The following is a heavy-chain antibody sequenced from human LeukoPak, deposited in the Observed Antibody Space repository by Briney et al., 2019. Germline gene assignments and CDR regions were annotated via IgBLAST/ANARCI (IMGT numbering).Heavy chain of an antibody. V-gene: IGHV3-23*01. J-gene: IGHJ4*02. D-gene: IGHD3-22*01. CDR3: ANYDSSGYYWVLFDY. CDR2: LSGSGGGT. CDR1: GITLSNYG. Sequence: GGSLRLSCAVSGITLSNYGMSWVRQAPGKGLEWVAGLSGSGGGTNYADSVQGRFTISRDNSKNTLYLQMNSLRAEDTAVYYCANYDSSGYYWVLFDYWGQGTLVTVSS.